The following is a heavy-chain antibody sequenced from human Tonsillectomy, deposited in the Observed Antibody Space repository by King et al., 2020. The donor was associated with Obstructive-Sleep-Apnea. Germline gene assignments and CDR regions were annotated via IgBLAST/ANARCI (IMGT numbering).Heavy chain of an antibody. CDR1: GITFRDAW. J-gene: IGHJ4*02. CDR2: IKSQGGGGTT. CDR3: TWMTTVTTIDF. Sequence: VQLVESGGGLVEPGGSLRVSCAVSGITFRDAWMSLVRQAPGKGMEWVGRIKSQGGGGTTDYAAPVKGRFIISRDDSKNTLYLQMNSLKIEDTAVYYCTWMTTVTTIDFWGQGTQVTVSS. D-gene: IGHD4-17*01. V-gene: IGHV3-15*01.